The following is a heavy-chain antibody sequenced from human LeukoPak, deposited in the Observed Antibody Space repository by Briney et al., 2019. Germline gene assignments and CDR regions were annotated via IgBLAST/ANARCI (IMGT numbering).Heavy chain of an antibody. CDR3: ARRKILIAAAGDNWFDP. CDR2: IIPIFGTA. V-gene: IGHV1-69*13. CDR1: GGTFSSYA. D-gene: IGHD6-13*01. J-gene: IGHJ5*02. Sequence: ASVKVSCKASGGTFSSYAISWVRQAPGQGLEWMGGIIPIFGTANYAQKIQGRVTISADEYTSTPYMELSSLRSGDKAVYYCARRKILIAAAGDNWFDPWGQGTLVTVSS.